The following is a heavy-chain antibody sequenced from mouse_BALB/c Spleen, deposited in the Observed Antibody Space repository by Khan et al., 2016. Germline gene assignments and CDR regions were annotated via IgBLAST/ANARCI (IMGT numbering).Heavy chain of an antibody. D-gene: IGHD1-1*01. CDR2: IWSDGST. V-gene: IGHV2-6-1*01. CDR3: ARHYYGSYYARDY. J-gene: IGHJ4*01. Sequence: QVQLKQSGPGLVAPSQSLSITCTISGFSLTSYGVHWVRQPPGKGLEWLVVIWSDGSTTYNSALKSRLSISKDNSKSQVFLKMNSLHTDDRAMYYCARHYYGSYYARDYWGQGTSVTVAS. CDR1: GFSLTSYG.